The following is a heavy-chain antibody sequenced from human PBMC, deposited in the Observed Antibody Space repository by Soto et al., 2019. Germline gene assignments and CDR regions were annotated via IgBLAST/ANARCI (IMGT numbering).Heavy chain of an antibody. J-gene: IGHJ6*02. V-gene: IGHV3-33*08. CDR1: GCTSVGRA. D-gene: IGHD4-4*01. CDR3: ATRILTNDYSNYYPYYGMDV. Sequence: GGPRRRWCPASGCTSVGRARHCVRPAEGKGLDWVSVIWYDGSNKYYADSVKGRFTISRDNSKNTLYLQMNSLRAEDTAVYYCATRILTNDYSNYYPYYGMDVWGQGTTVTVFS. CDR2: IWYDGSNK.